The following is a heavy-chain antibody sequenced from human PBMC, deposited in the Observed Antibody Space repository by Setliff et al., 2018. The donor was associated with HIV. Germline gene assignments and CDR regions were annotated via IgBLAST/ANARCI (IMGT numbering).Heavy chain of an antibody. J-gene: IGHJ3*02. Sequence: ASVKVSCKTSGYTFTSHDIDWVRQAPGQGLEWMGWMNPKSGNTDYARKFRGRVTMTRDTSIDTAYMELTSLTSEDTAVYYCARDTWLRLIWYGFDIWGQGTLVTVSS. D-gene: IGHD5-12*01. V-gene: IGHV1-8*02. CDR2: MNPKSGNT. CDR1: GYTFTSHD. CDR3: ARDTWLRLIWYGFDI.